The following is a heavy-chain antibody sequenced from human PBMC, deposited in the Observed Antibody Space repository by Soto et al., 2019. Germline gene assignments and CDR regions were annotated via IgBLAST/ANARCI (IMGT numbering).Heavy chain of an antibody. CDR3: ARDGLRQYAFDI. J-gene: IGHJ3*02. CDR2: ISSNGGST. D-gene: IGHD4-17*01. Sequence: EVQLVESGGGLVQPGGSLRLSCAASGFTFSSYAKHWVRQAPGKGLEYVSAISSNGGSTYYANSVKGRFTISRDNSKNTLYLQMGSLRAEDMAVYYCARDGLRQYAFDIWGQGTMVTVSS. CDR1: GFTFSSYA. V-gene: IGHV3-64*01.